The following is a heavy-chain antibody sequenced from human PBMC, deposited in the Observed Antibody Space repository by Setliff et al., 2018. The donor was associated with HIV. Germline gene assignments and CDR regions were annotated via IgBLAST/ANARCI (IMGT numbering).Heavy chain of an antibody. CDR3: VRGVQSPPHYSYYYMDV. V-gene: IGHV1-2*02. D-gene: IGHD3-3*01. Sequence: ASVKVSCKASGYTFTGYYMHWVRQAPGQGLEWMGWINPSSGGTNYAQKFQGRVTMTRDTSISTAYMELSRLRSDDTAMYYCVRGVQSPPHYSYYYMDVWGEGTMVTVSS. CDR2: INPSSGGT. CDR1: GYTFTGYY. J-gene: IGHJ6*03.